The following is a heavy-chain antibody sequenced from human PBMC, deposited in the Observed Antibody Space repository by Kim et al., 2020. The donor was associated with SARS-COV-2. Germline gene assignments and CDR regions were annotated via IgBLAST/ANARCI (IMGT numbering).Heavy chain of an antibody. CDR3: ARTPTIFGVVIVWFDP. CDR2: IIPIFGTA. Sequence: SVKVSCKASGGTFSSYAISWVRQAPGQGLEWMGGIIPIFGTANYAQKFQGRVTITADESTSTAYMELSSLRSEDTAVYYCARTPTIFGVVIVWFDPWGQGTLVTVSS. CDR1: GGTFSSYA. V-gene: IGHV1-69*13. J-gene: IGHJ5*02. D-gene: IGHD3-3*01.